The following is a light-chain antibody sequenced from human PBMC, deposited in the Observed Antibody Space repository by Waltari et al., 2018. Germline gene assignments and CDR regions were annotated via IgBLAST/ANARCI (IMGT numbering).Light chain of an antibody. Sequence: DIVLTQSPGTLSLSPGERATLSCRASQSVNNNYLAWYQQKPGQAPRLLIYGASSRATGIPDRFRGSGSGTDFTLTINRLEPEDFAVYYCQQYATSPEAFGGGTKVEIK. CDR1: QSVNNNY. CDR2: GAS. CDR3: QQYATSPEA. V-gene: IGKV3-20*01. J-gene: IGKJ4*01.